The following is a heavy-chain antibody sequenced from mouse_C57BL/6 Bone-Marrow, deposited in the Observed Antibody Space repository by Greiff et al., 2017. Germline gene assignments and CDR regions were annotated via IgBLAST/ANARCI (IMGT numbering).Heavy chain of an antibody. J-gene: IGHJ3*01. CDR2: IRLKSDNYAT. CDR3: TEGVYYGSSCVFAY. D-gene: IGHD1-1*01. V-gene: IGHV6-3*01. Sequence: VQLKESGGGLVQPGGSMKLSCVASGFTFSNYWMNWVRQSPEKGLEWVAQIRLKSDNYATHYAESVKGRFTISRDDSKSSVYLQMNNLRAEDTGIYYCTEGVYYGSSCVFAYWGQGTLVTVS. CDR1: GFTFSNYW.